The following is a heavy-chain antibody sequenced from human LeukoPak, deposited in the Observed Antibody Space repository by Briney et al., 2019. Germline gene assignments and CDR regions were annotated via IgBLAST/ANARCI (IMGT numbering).Heavy chain of an antibody. CDR2: ISGSGGST. Sequence: GGSLRLSCAASGFTFSSYAMSWVRQAPGKGLEWVSAISGSGGSTYYADSVKGRFTISRDNSKNTLYLQMNSLRAEDTAVYYCAKASRYGDRLFPIDYWGQGTLVTVSS. V-gene: IGHV3-23*01. CDR1: GFTFSSYA. J-gene: IGHJ4*02. CDR3: AKASRYGDRLFPIDY. D-gene: IGHD4-17*01.